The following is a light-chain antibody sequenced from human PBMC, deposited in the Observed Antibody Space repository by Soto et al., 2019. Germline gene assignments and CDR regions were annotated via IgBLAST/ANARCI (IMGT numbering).Light chain of an antibody. CDR3: CSYAGSSTYV. J-gene: IGLJ1*01. Sequence: SGLTQPGSVSGSPGQSITISCTGTSSDVGSYNLVSWYQQHPGKAPKLMIYEGSKRPSGVSNRFSGSKSGNTASLTISGLQAEDEADYYCCSYAGSSTYVFGTGTKVTVL. CDR1: SSDVGSYNL. V-gene: IGLV2-23*01. CDR2: EGS.